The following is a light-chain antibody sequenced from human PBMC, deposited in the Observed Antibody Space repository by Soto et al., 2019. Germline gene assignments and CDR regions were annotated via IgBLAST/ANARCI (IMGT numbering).Light chain of an antibody. CDR2: AAS. CDR1: QGIRNF. Sequence: DIQMTQSPTSLSASVGDRVTITCRASQGIRNFVAWYQQKPGKAPKLLIYAASTLHSGVPSRFSGSGSGTDFTLTINGLQPEDVATYSCQKYSSVPVFGPGTKVEIK. J-gene: IGKJ3*01. CDR3: QKYSSVPV. V-gene: IGKV1-27*01.